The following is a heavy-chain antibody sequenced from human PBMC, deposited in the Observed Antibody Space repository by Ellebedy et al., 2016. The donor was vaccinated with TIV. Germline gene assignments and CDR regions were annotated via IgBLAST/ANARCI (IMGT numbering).Heavy chain of an antibody. V-gene: IGHV3-33*08. Sequence: GESLKISXAASGFTFSIYSMNWVRQAPGKGLEWVAVIWYDGNNENYADSVKGRFTISRDNSKNTLFLQMNSLRAEDTAVYYCARDGGAYWGQGTLVTVSS. CDR2: IWYDGNNE. CDR1: GFTFSIYS. J-gene: IGHJ4*02. CDR3: ARDGGAY. D-gene: IGHD3-10*01.